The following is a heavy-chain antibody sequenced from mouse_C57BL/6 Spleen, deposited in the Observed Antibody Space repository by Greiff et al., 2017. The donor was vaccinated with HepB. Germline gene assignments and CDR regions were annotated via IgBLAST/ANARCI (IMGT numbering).Heavy chain of an antibody. D-gene: IGHD2-3*01. CDR2: ISNGGGST. Sequence: DVKLVESGGGLVQPGGSLKLSCAASGFTFSDYYMYWVRQTPEKRLEWVAYISNGGGSTYYPDTVKGRFTISRDNAKNTLYLQMSRLKSEDTAMYYCARHDGNYFDYWGQGTTLTVSS. V-gene: IGHV5-12*01. J-gene: IGHJ2*01. CDR3: ARHDGNYFDY. CDR1: GFTFSDYY.